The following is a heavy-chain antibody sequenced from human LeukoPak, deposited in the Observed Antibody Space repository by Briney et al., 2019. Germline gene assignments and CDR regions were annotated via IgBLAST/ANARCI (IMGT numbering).Heavy chain of an antibody. J-gene: IGHJ4*02. D-gene: IGHD1-26*01. CDR3: ARVVVSGSYDLEGYFDY. Sequence: ASVKVSCKASGYTFTSYGISWVRQAPGQGLEWMGWISAYNGNTNYAQKLQGRVTMTTDTSTSTAYMELRSLRSDDTAVYYCARVVVSGSYDLEGYFDYWGQGTLVTVSS. CDR1: GYTFTSYG. CDR2: ISAYNGNT. V-gene: IGHV1-18*01.